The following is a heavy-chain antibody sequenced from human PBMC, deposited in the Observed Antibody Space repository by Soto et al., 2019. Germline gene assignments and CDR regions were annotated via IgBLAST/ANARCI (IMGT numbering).Heavy chain of an antibody. CDR1: GFTFSSYA. D-gene: IGHD3-22*01. J-gene: IGHJ4*02. V-gene: IGHV3-30-3*01. Sequence: GGSLRLSCAASGFTFSSYAMHWVRQAPGKGLEWVAVISYDGSNKYYAGSVKGRFTISRDNSKNTLYLQMNSLRAEDTAVYYCARGTTPYYYDSSGYPFDYWGQGTLVTVSS. CDR3: ARGTTPYYYDSSGYPFDY. CDR2: ISYDGSNK.